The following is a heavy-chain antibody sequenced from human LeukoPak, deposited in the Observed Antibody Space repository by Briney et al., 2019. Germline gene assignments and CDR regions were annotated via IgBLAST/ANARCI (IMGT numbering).Heavy chain of an antibody. J-gene: IGHJ4*02. D-gene: IGHD6-19*01. Sequence: ASVKVSCKASGYTFTSYATHWVRQAPGQRLEWMGWINAGNGNTKYSQKFQGRVTITRDTSASTAYMELSSLRSEDTAVYYCARDYGYSSGWYYFDYWGQGTLVTVSS. V-gene: IGHV1-3*01. CDR3: ARDYGYSSGWYYFDY. CDR1: GYTFTSYA. CDR2: INAGNGNT.